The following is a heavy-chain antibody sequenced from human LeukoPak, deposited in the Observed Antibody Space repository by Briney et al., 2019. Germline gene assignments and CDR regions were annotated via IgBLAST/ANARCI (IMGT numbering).Heavy chain of an antibody. Sequence: SETLSLTCTVSGGSVSGYYWSWIRQPPGKGLEWIGYIYYTGTTLYSPSLRGRVTMSVDTSENQFSLKLSSVTAADTAVYYCARRDAVPVIRRGFDFWGQGTLVTVSS. CDR3: ARRDAVPVIRRGFDF. V-gene: IGHV4-59*08. J-gene: IGHJ4*02. D-gene: IGHD2-21*02. CDR2: IYYTGTT. CDR1: GGSVSGYY.